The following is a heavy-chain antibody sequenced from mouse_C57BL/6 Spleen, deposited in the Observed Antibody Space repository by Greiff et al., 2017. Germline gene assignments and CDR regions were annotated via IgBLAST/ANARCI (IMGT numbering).Heavy chain of an antibody. CDR2: INPGSGGT. CDR1: GYAFTNYL. J-gene: IGHJ2*01. V-gene: IGHV1-54*01. CDR3: ARGSSGLYYFDY. D-gene: IGHD3-2*02. Sequence: VQLQQSGAELVRPGTSVKVSCKASGYAFTNYLIEWVKQRPGQGLEWIGVINPGSGGTNYNEKFKGKATLTADKSSSTAYMQLSSLTSEDSAVYFCARGSSGLYYFDYWGQGTTLTVSS.